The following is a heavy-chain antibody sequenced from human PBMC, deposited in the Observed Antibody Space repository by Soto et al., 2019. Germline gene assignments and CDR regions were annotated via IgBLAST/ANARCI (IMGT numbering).Heavy chain of an antibody. CDR3: ARDIATEDEYAFEI. V-gene: IGHV3-23*01. CDR2: ISGSGDNK. Sequence: QPGGSLRLSCAASGFTFSNYVMSWVRQAPGKGLEWVSSISGSGDNKYYADSVKGRFTISRDNSKNTLYLQMNSLRAEDTAVYYCARDIATEDEYAFEIWGQGTMVTVSS. D-gene: IGHD2-15*01. J-gene: IGHJ3*02. CDR1: GFTFSNYV.